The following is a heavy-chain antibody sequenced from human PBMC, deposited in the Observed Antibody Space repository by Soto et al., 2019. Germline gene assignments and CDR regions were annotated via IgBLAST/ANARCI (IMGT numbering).Heavy chain of an antibody. Sequence: SETLSLTCTISHGSFNSGGFYWGGIRQSPGRGLEWIGHIYNTVTSRYSLPLRSRLTMSIDTSANHFSMSLSSVTAADTAIYYCARGFYGSGGPDLWGPGALVTVS. CDR2: IYNTVTS. CDR1: HGSFNSGGFY. V-gene: IGHV4-31*03. CDR3: ARGFYGSGGPDL. J-gene: IGHJ5*02. D-gene: IGHD3-10*01.